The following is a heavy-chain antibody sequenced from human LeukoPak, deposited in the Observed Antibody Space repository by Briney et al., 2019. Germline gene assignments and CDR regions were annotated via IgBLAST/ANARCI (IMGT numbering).Heavy chain of an antibody. V-gene: IGHV1-18*01. CDR2: ASADNGYS. CDR3: ARVMYGDRRGVDY. CDR1: GYTFSSFG. Sequence: GASVKVSCKASGYTFSSFGFSWVRQARGQGLAWIGWASADNGYSNSAPKFQGRITMTRDKATNTAYMELRSLTSDDTAIYYCARVMYGDRRGVDYWGQGTLVTVS. D-gene: IGHD4-17*01. J-gene: IGHJ4*02.